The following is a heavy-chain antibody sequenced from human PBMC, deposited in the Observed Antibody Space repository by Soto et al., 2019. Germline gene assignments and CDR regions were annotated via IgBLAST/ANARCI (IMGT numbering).Heavy chain of an antibody. CDR3: AREDIGLRGFDY. D-gene: IGHD2-15*01. CDR1: GFTFSSYA. Sequence: VQLVESGGGVVQPGRSLRLSCAASGFTFSSYAMHWVRQAPGKGLEWVAVISYDGSNKYYADSVKGRFTISRDNSKNTLYLQMNSLRAEDTAVYYCAREDIGLRGFDYWGQGTLVTVSS. V-gene: IGHV3-30-3*01. CDR2: ISYDGSNK. J-gene: IGHJ4*02.